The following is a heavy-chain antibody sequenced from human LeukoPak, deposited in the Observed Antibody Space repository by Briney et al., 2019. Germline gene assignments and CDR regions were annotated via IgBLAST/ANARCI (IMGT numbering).Heavy chain of an antibody. Sequence: GGSLRLSCAASGLTFSYYDMNWVRQAPGKGLEWISYISSSGNTIYYTDSVKGRFTISRDNDQNSLYLQMNGLRAEDTAVYYRARYTSSWNYYFDYWGQGTLVTVSS. CDR1: GLTFSYYD. CDR3: ARYTSSWNYYFDY. J-gene: IGHJ4*02. V-gene: IGHV3-48*03. CDR2: ISSSGNTI. D-gene: IGHD6-13*01.